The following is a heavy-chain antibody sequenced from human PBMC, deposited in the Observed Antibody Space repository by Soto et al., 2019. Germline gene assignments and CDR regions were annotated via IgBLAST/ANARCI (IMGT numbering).Heavy chain of an antibody. CDR2: IYWDDDE. Sequence: QITLKESGPTLVRPTQTLTLTCSFSGFSLPTDAVGVGWVRPPPGEALEWLALIYWDDDERYSPSLKTRLTITKDPSKNQVVLIMTNMDPVDTATYYCAHSRNLITEDSQVGDFDYWGQGTLVTFSS. D-gene: IGHD3-10*01. J-gene: IGHJ4*02. CDR3: AHSRNLITEDSQVGDFDY. V-gene: IGHV2-5*02. CDR1: GFSLPTDAVG.